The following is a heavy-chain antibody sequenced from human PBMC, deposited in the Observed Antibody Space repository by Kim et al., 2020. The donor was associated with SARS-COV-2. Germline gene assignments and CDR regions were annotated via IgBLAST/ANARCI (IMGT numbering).Heavy chain of an antibody. CDR3: AREGGVFSAFDI. J-gene: IGHJ3*02. Sequence: NYNPSRKSRVTISVDTSKHQFSLKLSSVTAAETAVYYCAREGGVFSAFDIWGQGTMVTVSS. D-gene: IGHD2-8*02. V-gene: IGHV4-59*01.